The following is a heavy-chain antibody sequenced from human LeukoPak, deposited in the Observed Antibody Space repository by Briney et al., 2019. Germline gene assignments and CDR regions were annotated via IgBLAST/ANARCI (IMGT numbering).Heavy chain of an antibody. J-gene: IGHJ4*02. CDR1: GYTFTSYD. CDR2: MNPNSGNT. D-gene: IGHD4-17*01. CDR3: ARKVHGDYIFDY. Sequence: ASVKVSCKASGYTFTSYDINWVRQATGQGLEWMGWMNPNSGNTGYTQKFQARVTMTRNTSISTAYLELSSLRSEDTAVYYCARKVHGDYIFDYWGQGTLDTVSS. V-gene: IGHV1-8*01.